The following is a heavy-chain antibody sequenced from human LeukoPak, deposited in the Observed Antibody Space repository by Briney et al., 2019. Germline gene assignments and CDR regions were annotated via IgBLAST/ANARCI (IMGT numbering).Heavy chain of an antibody. CDR3: ASGLTRRKTDCYYYYYMDV. Sequence: GASVKLSCKASGYTFTGYYMHWVRQAPGQGLEWMGWINPNSGGTNYAQKFQGRVTMTRDTSISTAYMQLSRPRSDDTAVYYCASGLTRRKTDCYYYYYMDVWGKGTTVTVSS. J-gene: IGHJ6*03. D-gene: IGHD1-14*01. CDR1: GYTFTGYY. CDR2: INPNSGGT. V-gene: IGHV1-2*02.